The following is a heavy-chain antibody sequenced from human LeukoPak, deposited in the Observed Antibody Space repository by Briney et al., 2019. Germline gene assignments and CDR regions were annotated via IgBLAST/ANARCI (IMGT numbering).Heavy chain of an antibody. CDR2: ISDDGSNK. CDR1: GFTFSYYA. Sequence: PGRSLRLSCAASGFTFSYYAMHWVRQTPGKGLEWVAVISDDGSNKYYADSGRGRFTISRDNSKNTLSLQMNNLRAEDTAVYYCASGYCSTTNCYRGLDSWGQGTLVTVSS. CDR3: ASGYCSTTNCYRGLDS. D-gene: IGHD2-2*02. J-gene: IGHJ4*02. V-gene: IGHV3-30-3*01.